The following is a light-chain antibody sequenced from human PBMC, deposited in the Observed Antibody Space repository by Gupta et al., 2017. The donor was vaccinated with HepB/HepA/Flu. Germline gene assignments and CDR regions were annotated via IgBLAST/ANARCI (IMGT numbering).Light chain of an antibody. CDR1: SSNIGSNA. V-gene: IGLV1-44*01. CDR3: AAWDDSLNGRVV. Sequence: QSVLTQPPSASGTPGQRVTISCSGSSSNIGSNAVSWYQQLPGTAPKILIYSTNHRPSGVPDRFSASKSGTSASLAISGLQSEDEADYYCAAWDDSLNGRVVFGGGTKLTVL. J-gene: IGLJ2*01. CDR2: STN.